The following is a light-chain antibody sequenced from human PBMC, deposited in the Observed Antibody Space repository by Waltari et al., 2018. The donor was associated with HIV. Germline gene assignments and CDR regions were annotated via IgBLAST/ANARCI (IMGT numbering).Light chain of an antibody. CDR1: SLRSYY. CDR3: NSRDSSGNQV. Sequence: SSELTQDPAVSVALGQTVRITCPGDSLRSYYSSWYQQKPGKAPILVIYGKNNRPSGIPDRFSGSSSGNTASLTITGAQAEDEADYYCNSRDSSGNQVFGTGTKVTVL. CDR2: GKN. J-gene: IGLJ1*01. V-gene: IGLV3-19*01.